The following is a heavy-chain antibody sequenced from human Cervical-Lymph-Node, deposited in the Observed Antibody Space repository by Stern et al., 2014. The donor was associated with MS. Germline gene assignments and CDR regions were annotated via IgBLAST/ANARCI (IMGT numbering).Heavy chain of an antibody. CDR3: ARSPPYYEFWNDYYYFDY. J-gene: IGHJ4*02. Sequence: ESGPALVKPTQTLTLTCTFSGFSLSPSGMRVSWLRQPPEKALEWLGRTDWEDYKFYSTSLNPKLTISKDTSKNQVVLTMTNMDPVDTATYYCARSPPYYEFWNDYYYFDYWGQGTLVAVSS. D-gene: IGHD3-3*01. V-gene: IGHV2-70*04. CDR2: TDWEDYK. CDR1: GFSLSPSGMR.